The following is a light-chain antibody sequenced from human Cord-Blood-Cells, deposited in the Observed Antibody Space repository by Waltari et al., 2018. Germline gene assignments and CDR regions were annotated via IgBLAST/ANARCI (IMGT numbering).Light chain of an antibody. Sequence: QSALTQPASVSGSPGQSITISCTGTSSDVGSYNLVSWYQQHPGKAPKLMIYEGSKRPSGVSNRCSGSKSGNTASLTISGLQAVDEADYYCCSYAGSSTWVFGGGTKLTVL. CDR2: EGS. J-gene: IGLJ3*02. V-gene: IGLV2-23*01. CDR3: CSYAGSSTWV. CDR1: SSDVGSYNL.